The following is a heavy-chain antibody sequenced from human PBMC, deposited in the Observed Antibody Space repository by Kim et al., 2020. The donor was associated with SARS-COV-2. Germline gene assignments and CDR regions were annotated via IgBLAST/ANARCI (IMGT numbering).Heavy chain of an antibody. Sequence: GGSLRLSCAASGFTFSSYAMSWVRQAPGKGLEWVSDISGSGGSTYYADSVKGRFTISRDNSKNTLYLQMNSLRAEDTAVYYCAKMYGSGSILGDYWGQGTLVTVSS. CDR3: AKMYGSGSILGDY. CDR1: GFTFSSYA. V-gene: IGHV3-23*01. D-gene: IGHD3-10*01. J-gene: IGHJ4*02. CDR2: ISGSGGST.